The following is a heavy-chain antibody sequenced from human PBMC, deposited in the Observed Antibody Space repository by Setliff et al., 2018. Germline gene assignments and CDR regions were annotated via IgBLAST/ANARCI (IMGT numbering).Heavy chain of an antibody. Sequence: GGSLRLSCAASGFTFSSYSMNWIRQAPGKGLEWISYISSSGTSIYYADSVKGRFTISKDNAKNSLYLQMNSLRAEDTAVYCCARGSSSSGVDYWGQGTLVTVSS. CDR3: ARGSSSSGVDY. CDR2: ISSSGTSI. D-gene: IGHD6-6*01. V-gene: IGHV3-48*04. J-gene: IGHJ4*02. CDR1: GFTFSSYS.